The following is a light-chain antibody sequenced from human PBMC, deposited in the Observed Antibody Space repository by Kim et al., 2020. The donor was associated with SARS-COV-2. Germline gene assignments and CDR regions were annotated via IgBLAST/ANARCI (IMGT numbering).Light chain of an antibody. CDR2: DKN. J-gene: IGLJ3*02. CDR3: NSRESGVNHVV. V-gene: IGLV3-19*01. Sequence: ALGQTVRITCQGDSLRSYYASWYRQKPGQAPLLVIYDKNNRPSGIPDRFSGSSSGNTASLTITGAQAEDEADYYCNSRESGVNHVVFGGGTQLTVL. CDR1: SLRSYY.